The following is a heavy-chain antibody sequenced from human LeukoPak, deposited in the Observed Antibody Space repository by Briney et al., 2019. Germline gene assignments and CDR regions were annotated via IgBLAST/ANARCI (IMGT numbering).Heavy chain of an antibody. J-gene: IGHJ4*02. CDR1: GGSISSSSYY. CDR2: IYYSGST. CDR3: ASVTRPPYYDFWSGYYSLVNDFDY. Sequence: PSETLSLTCTVSGGSISSSSYYWGWIRQPPGKGLEWIGSIYYSGSTYYNPSLKSRVTISVDTSKNQFSLKLSSVTAADTAVYYRASVTRPPYYDFWSGYYSLVNDFDYWGQGTLVTVSS. V-gene: IGHV4-39*01. D-gene: IGHD3-3*01.